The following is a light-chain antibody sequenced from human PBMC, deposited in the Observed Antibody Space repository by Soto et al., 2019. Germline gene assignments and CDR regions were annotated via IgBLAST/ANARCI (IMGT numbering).Light chain of an antibody. J-gene: IGLJ1*01. CDR2: EVT. CDR3: SSYAGANRV. V-gene: IGLV2-8*01. CDR1: GSDVGANNY. Sequence: QSVLTQPPSASGSPGQSVTISCTGTGSDVGANNYVSWYQQHPGKAPKLMIYEVTKRPSGVPDRFSGSKSGNTASLTVSGLQAEDEADYYCSSYAGANRVFGTGTKVTVL.